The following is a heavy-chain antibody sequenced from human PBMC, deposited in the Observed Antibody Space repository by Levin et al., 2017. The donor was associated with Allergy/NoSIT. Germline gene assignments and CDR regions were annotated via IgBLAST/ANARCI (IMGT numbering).Heavy chain of an antibody. V-gene: IGHV3-15*01. J-gene: IGHJ4*02. Sequence: AGGSLRLSCAASGFTFTNAWMSWVRQAPGKGLEWVGRIKSNIDGGTADYATPVRGRFTISRDDSKNTLYLQMNSLKTEDTAFYYCTTVASGYYYSDYWGQGTLVTVSS. CDR3: TTVASGYYYSDY. CDR2: IKSNIDGGTA. CDR1: GFTFTNAW. D-gene: IGHD3-22*01.